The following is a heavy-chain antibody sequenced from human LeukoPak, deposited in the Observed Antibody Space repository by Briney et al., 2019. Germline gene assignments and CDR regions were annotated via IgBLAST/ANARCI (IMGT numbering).Heavy chain of an antibody. CDR2: INPNSGGT. Sequence: ASVKVSCKASGYTFTSYGISWVRQAPGQGLEWMGWINPNSGGTNYAQKFQGRVTMTRDTSISTAYMELSRLRSDDTAVYYCARDERYDSSGYPFDHWGQGTLVTVSS. V-gene: IGHV1-2*02. CDR1: GYTFTSYG. CDR3: ARDERYDSSGYPFDH. D-gene: IGHD3-22*01. J-gene: IGHJ4*02.